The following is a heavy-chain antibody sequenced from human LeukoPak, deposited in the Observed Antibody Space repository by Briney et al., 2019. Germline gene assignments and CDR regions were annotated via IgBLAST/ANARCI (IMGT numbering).Heavy chain of an antibody. D-gene: IGHD3-22*01. CDR1: GYTFTGYY. CDR2: INPNSGGT. J-gene: IGHJ4*02. V-gene: IGHV1-2*02. CDR3: ARDCSSYDSSGSDFDY. Sequence: ASVKVSCKASGYTFTGYYMHWVRQAPGQGLEWMGWINPNSGGTNYAQKFQGRVTMTRDTSISTAYMELSRLRSDDTAVYYCARDCSSYDSSGSDFDYWGQGTLVTVSS.